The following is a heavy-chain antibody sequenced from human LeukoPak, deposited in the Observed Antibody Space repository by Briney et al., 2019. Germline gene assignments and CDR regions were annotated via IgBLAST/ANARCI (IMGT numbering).Heavy chain of an antibody. J-gene: IGHJ4*02. CDR1: GGSISSYY. CDR2: IYYSGST. CDR3: ARRDYWFDY. Sequence: SETLSLTCTVSGGSISSYYWSWIRQPPGKGLEWIGYIYYSGSTNYNPSLKSRVTISVDTSKNQVSLKLSSVTAADTAVYYCARRDYWFDYWGQGTLVTVSS. V-gene: IGHV4-59*01. D-gene: IGHD2-8*02.